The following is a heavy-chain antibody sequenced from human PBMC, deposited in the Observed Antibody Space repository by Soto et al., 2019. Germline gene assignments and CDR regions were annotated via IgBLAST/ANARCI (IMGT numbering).Heavy chain of an antibody. V-gene: IGHV2-5*02. Sequence: QITLKESGPTLVKPTQTLTLTCTFSGFSLSTTGVGVGWIRQPPGKALDWLALFYWDDDKRYSPSLKSRLTHTQVTSKNQVVLTMTHMDPIDSATYYCLHASPGTTGGDYWGQGTLVTLSS. J-gene: IGHJ4*02. CDR1: GFSLSTTGVG. CDR3: LHASPGTTGGDY. D-gene: IGHD4-17*01. CDR2: FYWDDDK.